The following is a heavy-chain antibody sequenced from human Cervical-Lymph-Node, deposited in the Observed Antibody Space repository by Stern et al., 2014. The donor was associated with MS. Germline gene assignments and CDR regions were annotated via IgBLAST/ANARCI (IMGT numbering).Heavy chain of an antibody. V-gene: IGHV1-69*01. D-gene: IGHD5-18*01. J-gene: IGHJ6*02. CDR3: ARLQLWQNYYYYGMDV. CDR2: IIPIFGTA. CDR1: GGTFSSYA. Sequence: QVQLVQSWAEVKKPGSSVKVSCKASGGTFSSYAISWVRQAPGQGLEWMGGIIPIFGTAIYAQKFQGRVTITADESTSTAYMKLSSLRSEDTAVYYCARLQLWQNYYYYGMDVWGQGTTVTVSS.